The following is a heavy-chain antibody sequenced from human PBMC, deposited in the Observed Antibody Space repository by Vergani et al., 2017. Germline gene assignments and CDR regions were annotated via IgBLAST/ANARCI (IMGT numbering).Heavy chain of an antibody. J-gene: IGHJ4*02. Sequence: EVQLVESGGGLVKPGGSLRLSCAASGFTFSSYSMIWVRQAPGKGLEWVSPISSSSSYIYYADSVKGRFTISRDNAKNSLYLQMNSLRAEDTAVYYCAREPSCSGGSCSSLDYWGQGTLVTVSS. CDR1: GFTFSSYS. CDR3: AREPSCSGGSCSSLDY. CDR2: ISSSSSYI. D-gene: IGHD2-15*01. V-gene: IGHV3-21*01.